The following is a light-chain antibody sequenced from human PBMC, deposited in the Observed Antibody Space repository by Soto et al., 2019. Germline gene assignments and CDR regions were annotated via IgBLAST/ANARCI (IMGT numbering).Light chain of an antibody. CDR2: EVS. J-gene: IGLJ1*01. CDR3: SSYTSSSTLYV. V-gene: IGLV2-14*01. CDR1: SSDVGGYNY. Sequence: QSVLTQPASVSGSPGQSITISCTGTSSDVGGYNYVSWYQQHPGKAPKLMIYEVSNRPSGVSNRFSGSKSGNTASLTISGFQAEDEADYYCSSYTSSSTLYVFGTGTTVTVL.